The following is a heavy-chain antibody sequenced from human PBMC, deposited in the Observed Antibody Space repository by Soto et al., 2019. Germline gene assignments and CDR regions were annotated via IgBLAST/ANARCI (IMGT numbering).Heavy chain of an antibody. V-gene: IGHV1-18*01. J-gene: IGHJ4*02. CDR1: GYTFTSYG. Sequence: ASVKVSCKASGYTFTSYGISWVRQAPGQGLEWMGWISAYNGNTNYAQKLQGRVTMTTDTSTSTAYMELRSLRSDDTAVYYCARVSYCSGGSCYSPFVDFWGQGTLVTVSS. D-gene: IGHD2-15*01. CDR2: ISAYNGNT. CDR3: ARVSYCSGGSCYSPFVDF.